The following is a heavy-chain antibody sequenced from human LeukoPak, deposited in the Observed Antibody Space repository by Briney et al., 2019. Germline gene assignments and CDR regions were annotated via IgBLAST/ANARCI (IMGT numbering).Heavy chain of an antibody. J-gene: IGHJ5*02. Sequence: GGSLRLSCAASGFTFSSYEMNWVRQAPGKGLEGVSYISSSGSTIYYADSVKGRFTISRDNAKNSLYLQMNSLRAEDTAVYYCARLGYCSSTSCYRDNWFDPWGQGTLVTVSS. CDR2: ISSSGSTI. D-gene: IGHD2-2*01. CDR1: GFTFSSYE. CDR3: ARLGYCSSTSCYRDNWFDP. V-gene: IGHV3-48*03.